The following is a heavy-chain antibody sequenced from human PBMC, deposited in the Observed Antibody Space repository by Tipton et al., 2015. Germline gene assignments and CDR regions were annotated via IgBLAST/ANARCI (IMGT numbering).Heavy chain of an antibody. Sequence: GSLRLSCVASGFTFSTSDMNWVRQAPGKGLEWVSYINRDSSYIRYADSVKGRFTISRDNAKNSLYLQMNSLRDEDTAVYYYARDVARLAREGGMDVWGQGTTVTVSS. V-gene: IGHV3-21*06. D-gene: IGHD6-6*01. CDR2: INRDSSYI. CDR1: GFTFSTSD. CDR3: ARDVARLAREGGMDV. J-gene: IGHJ6*02.